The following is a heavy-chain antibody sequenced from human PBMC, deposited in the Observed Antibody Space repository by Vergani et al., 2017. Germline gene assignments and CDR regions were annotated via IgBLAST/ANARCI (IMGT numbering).Heavy chain of an antibody. CDR3: ARSGLREPYYYYMDV. Sequence: EVQLVESGGGLIQPGGSLRLSCAASGFTVSSNYMSWVRQAPGKGLEWVSVIYSGGSTYYADSVKGRFTISRDNSKNTLYLQMNSLRAEDTAVYYCARSGLREPYYYYMDVWGKGTTVTFSS. D-gene: IGHD4-17*01. V-gene: IGHV3-53*01. CDR2: IYSGGST. CDR1: GFTVSSNY. J-gene: IGHJ6*03.